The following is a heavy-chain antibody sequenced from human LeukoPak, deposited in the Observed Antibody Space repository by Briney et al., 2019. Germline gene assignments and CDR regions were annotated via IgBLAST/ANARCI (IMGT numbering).Heavy chain of an antibody. CDR3: ARQHTNYFDS. J-gene: IGHJ4*02. CDR1: GGSFSPYY. CDR2: IYYRGNT. V-gene: IGHV4-59*08. Sequence: SETLSLTCTVSGGSFSPYYWSWIRQPPGKGLEWIGQIYYRGNTNYNPSLESRVTISVDTSNYQFSLKLISVTASDTAVYYCARQHTNYFDSWGQGSLVTVSS.